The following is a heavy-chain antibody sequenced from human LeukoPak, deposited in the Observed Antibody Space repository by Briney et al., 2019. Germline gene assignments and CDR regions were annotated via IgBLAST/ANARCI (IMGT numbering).Heavy chain of an antibody. CDR1: GGSISSGDYY. CDR2: IYHSGST. J-gene: IGHJ4*02. D-gene: IGHD3-22*01. CDR3: ARGPDSSGYYYFDY. V-gene: IGHV4-30-4*01. Sequence: SQTLSLTCTVSGGSISSGDYYWSWIRQPPGKGLEWIGYIYHSGSTHFNPSLKSRVTISVDTSKNQFSLKLSSVTAADTAVYFCARGPDSSGYYYFDYWGQGTLVTVSS.